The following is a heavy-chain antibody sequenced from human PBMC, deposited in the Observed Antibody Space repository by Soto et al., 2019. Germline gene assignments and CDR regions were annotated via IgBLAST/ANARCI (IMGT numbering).Heavy chain of an antibody. J-gene: IGHJ4*02. V-gene: IGHV2-5*02. CDR1: GFSLSTTGVG. CDR2: IYWDEDK. CDR3: AHMGYTNGYVDY. Sequence: QISLRESGPTLVKPTQTLTLTCSFSGFSLSTTGVGVGWIRQPPGKALEWLAVIYWDEDKSYSPSLKSRLTITKDTSNNQVVLTMTNMDPVDTATYYCAHMGYTNGYVDYWGQGTLVTVSS. D-gene: IGHD2-8*01.